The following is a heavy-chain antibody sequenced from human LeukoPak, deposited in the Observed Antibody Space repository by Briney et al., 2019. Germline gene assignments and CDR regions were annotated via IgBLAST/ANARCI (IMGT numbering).Heavy chain of an antibody. J-gene: IGHJ4*02. CDR3: ARVLSVSYCDS. V-gene: IGHV3-53*01. CDR2: IYSGGTT. CDR1: GFTVSSNY. D-gene: IGHD2/OR15-2a*01. Sequence: GGSLRLSCAASGFTVSSNYMSWVRRAPGKGLEWVSVIYSGGTTYYADSVKGRFTISRDNSKNTLYLQMNSLRGEDTAVYYCARVLSVSYCDSWGQGTLVTVSS.